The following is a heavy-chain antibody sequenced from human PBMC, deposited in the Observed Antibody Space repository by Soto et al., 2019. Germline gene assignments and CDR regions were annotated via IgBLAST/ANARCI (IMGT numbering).Heavy chain of an antibody. Sequence: PSETLSLTCTVSGGSIIGSTYYWGLIRQPPGKGLEWIGSIYYSGSTYYNPSLKSRVTISVDTSKNQFSLKLSSVTAADTAVYYCARHVRRWDSSIFLSYYYYYMDVWGKGTTVTVSS. CDR3: ARHVRRWDSSIFLSYYYYYMDV. J-gene: IGHJ6*03. D-gene: IGHD6-13*01. CDR2: IYYSGST. CDR1: GGSIIGSTYY. V-gene: IGHV4-39*01.